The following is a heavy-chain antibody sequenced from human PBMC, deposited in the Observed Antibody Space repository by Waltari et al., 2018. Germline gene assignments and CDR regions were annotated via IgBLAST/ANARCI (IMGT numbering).Heavy chain of an antibody. CDR2: IYPGDSDT. CDR1: GYSFTSSW. D-gene: IGHD2-2*01. Sequence: EVQLVQSGAEVKKPGEPLKISCKGSGYSFTSSWIGWVRQLPGKGLEWMGIIYPGDSDTRYSPSVQGQVTISADKSISTAYLRWSSLKASDTAMYYCARVPGYYYYCMDVWGKGTTVTVSS. J-gene: IGHJ6*03. V-gene: IGHV5-51*01. CDR3: ARVPGYYYYCMDV.